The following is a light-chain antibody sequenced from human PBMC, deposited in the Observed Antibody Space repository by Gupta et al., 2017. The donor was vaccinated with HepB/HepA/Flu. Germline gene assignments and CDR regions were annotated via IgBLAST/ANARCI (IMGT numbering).Light chain of an antibody. V-gene: IGKV3-11*01. CDR1: QSVSSY. J-gene: IGKJ4*01. CDR2: EAS. CDR3: QQHSA. Sequence: EIVLTQSPATLSLSPGERATLSCRASQSVSSYLAWDQQKPGQAPRLLIYEASNRATGIPARFSGSGSGTDFTRPISSLEPEDFAGYDGQQHSAFGGGTKVEIK.